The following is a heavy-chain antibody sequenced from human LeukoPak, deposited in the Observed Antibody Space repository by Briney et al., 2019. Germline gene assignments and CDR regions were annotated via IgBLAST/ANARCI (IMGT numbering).Heavy chain of an antibody. CDR3: AKDGDDFWSGSPRGSY. Sequence: PGGSLRLSCAASGFTFSSYAMSWVRQAPGKGLEWVSAISGSGGSTYYADSVKGRFTISRDNSKNTLYLQMNSLRAEDTAVYYCAKDGDDFWSGSPRGSYWGQGTLVTVSS. J-gene: IGHJ4*02. CDR1: GFTFSSYA. D-gene: IGHD3-3*01. CDR2: ISGSGGST. V-gene: IGHV3-23*01.